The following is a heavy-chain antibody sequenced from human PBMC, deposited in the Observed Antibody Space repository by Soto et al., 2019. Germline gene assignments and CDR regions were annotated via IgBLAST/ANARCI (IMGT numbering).Heavy chain of an antibody. V-gene: IGHV1-8*01. D-gene: IGHD5-18*01. Sequence: GASVKVSCKTSGYTFTNYDIIWVRQAPGQGLECMGWMNPYNGNTGYAQNLQGRVTMTRNTSIGTAYMELSSLRSDDTAIYYCARGPGDLGYLDYWGQGALVTVSS. CDR2: MNPYNGNT. CDR1: GYTFTNYD. J-gene: IGHJ4*02. CDR3: ARGPGDLGYLDY.